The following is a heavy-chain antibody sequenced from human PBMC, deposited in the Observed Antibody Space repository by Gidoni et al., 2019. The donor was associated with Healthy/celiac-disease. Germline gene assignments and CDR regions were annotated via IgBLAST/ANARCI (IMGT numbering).Heavy chain of an antibody. J-gene: IGHJ6*02. CDR3: ARRSDTVTEPDLGLYYYYGMDV. CDR2: IIPIFGTA. CDR1: GGTFSSYA. V-gene: IGHV1-69*06. D-gene: IGHD4-17*01. Sequence: QVQLVQSGAEVKKPGSSVKVSCKASGGTFSSYAISWVRQAPGQGLEWMGGIIPIFGTANYAQKFQGRVTITADKSTSTAYMELSSLRSEDTAVYYCARRSDTVTEPDLGLYYYYGMDVWGQGTTVTVSS.